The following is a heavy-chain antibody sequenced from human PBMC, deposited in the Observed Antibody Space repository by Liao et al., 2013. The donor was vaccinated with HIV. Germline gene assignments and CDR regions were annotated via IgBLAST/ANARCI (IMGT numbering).Heavy chain of an antibody. CDR1: GGSISSYY. Sequence: QLQLQESGPGLVKPSETLSLTCTVSGGSISSYYWSWIRQPPGKGLEWIGYIYYSGSTNYNPSLKSRVTISVDTSKNQFSLKLSSVTAADTAVYYCARGGVWARTHFDYWGQGTLVTVSS. CDR2: IYYSGST. V-gene: IGHV4-59*01. J-gene: IGHJ4*02. D-gene: IGHD6-13*01. CDR3: ARGGVWARTHFDY.